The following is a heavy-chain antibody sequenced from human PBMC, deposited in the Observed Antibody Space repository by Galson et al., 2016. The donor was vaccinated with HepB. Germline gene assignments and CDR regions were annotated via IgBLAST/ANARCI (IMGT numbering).Heavy chain of an antibody. D-gene: IGHD5-18*01. CDR1: GFIFSRYS. Sequence: SLRLSCAASGFIFSRYSMNWVRQAPGKGLEWVSYIVSGCDTIYYADSVKGRFTISRDNAKNSLYLQMIGLRDEDTAVYYCARGQDTSVEIYYYSMDVWGQGTTVTVSS. J-gene: IGHJ6*02. V-gene: IGHV3-48*02. CDR3: ARGQDTSVEIYYYSMDV. CDR2: IVSGCDTI.